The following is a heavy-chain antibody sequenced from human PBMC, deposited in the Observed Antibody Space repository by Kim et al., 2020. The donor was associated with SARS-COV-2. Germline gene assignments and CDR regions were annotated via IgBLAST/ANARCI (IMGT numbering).Heavy chain of an antibody. CDR1: GYSFTSYW. V-gene: IGHV5-51*01. Sequence: GESLKISCKGSGYSFTSYWIGWVRQMPGKGLEWMGIIYPGDSDTRYSPSFQGQVTISADKSISTAYLQWSSLKASDTAMYYCARHRPLDPAGGDYYYYYGMDVWGQGTTVTVSS. CDR3: ARHRPLDPAGGDYYYYYGMDV. CDR2: IYPGDSDT. D-gene: IGHD2-21*02. J-gene: IGHJ6*02.